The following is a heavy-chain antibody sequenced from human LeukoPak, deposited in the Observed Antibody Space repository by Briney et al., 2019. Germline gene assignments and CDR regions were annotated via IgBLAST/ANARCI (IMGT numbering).Heavy chain of an antibody. Sequence: ASVKVSCKASGYTFTSYGISWVRQAPGQGLEWMGWISAYNGNTNYAQKLQGRVTMTTDTSTSTAYMELRSLRSEDTAVYYCATGAPLGYSGYDGYYYFDYWGQGTLVTVSS. J-gene: IGHJ4*02. D-gene: IGHD5-12*01. CDR1: GYTFTSYG. CDR3: ATGAPLGYSGYDGYYYFDY. V-gene: IGHV1-18*01. CDR2: ISAYNGNT.